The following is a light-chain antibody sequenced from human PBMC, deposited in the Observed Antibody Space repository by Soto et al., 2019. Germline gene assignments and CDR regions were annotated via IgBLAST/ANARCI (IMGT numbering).Light chain of an antibody. J-gene: IGKJ4*01. Sequence: EIVLTQSPGTLSLSPGERATLSCRASQSISSTYLAWYQQKRGQAPRLLIYGASSRATGIPDRFSGSGSVTVFSLSISEKEVEDFALYYGRHYGGSLTFGVGTKVDI. CDR1: QSISSTY. CDR2: GAS. CDR3: RHYGGSLT. V-gene: IGKV3-20*01.